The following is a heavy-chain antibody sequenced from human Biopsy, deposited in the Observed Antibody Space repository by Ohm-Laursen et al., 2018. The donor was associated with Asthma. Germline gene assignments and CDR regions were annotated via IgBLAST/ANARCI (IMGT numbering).Heavy chain of an antibody. D-gene: IGHD3-22*01. J-gene: IGHJ4*02. CDR2: IYYSGST. CDR3: ARAQDYYDSRGYYRSFDY. Sequence: SQTLSLTCTVSYGSITSGGYYWTWIRQHPGKGLEWIGFIYYSGSTYYNPSLKSRVSISIGTSKNQFSLKLSSVTAPDTAVYYCARAQDYYDSRGYYRSFDYWGQGTLVTVSS. CDR1: YGSITSGGYY. V-gene: IGHV4-31*03.